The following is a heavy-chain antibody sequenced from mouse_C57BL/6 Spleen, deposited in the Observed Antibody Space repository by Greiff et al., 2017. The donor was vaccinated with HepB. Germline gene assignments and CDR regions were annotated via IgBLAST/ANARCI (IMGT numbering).Heavy chain of an antibody. V-gene: IGHV1-15*01. J-gene: IGHJ4*01. CDR1: GYTFTDYE. D-gene: IGHD2-5*01. Sequence: VKLQQSGAELVRPGASVTLSCKASGYTFTDYEMHWVKQTPVHGLEWIGAIDPETGGTAYNQKFKGKAILTADKSSSTAYMELRSLTSEDSAVYYCTRSLLYYSNYVRAMDYWGQGTSVTVSS. CDR3: TRSLLYYSNYVRAMDY. CDR2: IDPETGGT.